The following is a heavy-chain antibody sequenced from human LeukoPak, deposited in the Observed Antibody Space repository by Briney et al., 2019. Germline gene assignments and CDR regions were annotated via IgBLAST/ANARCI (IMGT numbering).Heavy chain of an antibody. V-gene: IGHV4-30-2*01. CDR3: ASGAGSAAPRFDY. CDR2: IYHSGST. D-gene: IGHD3-10*01. J-gene: IGHJ4*02. Sequence: PSQTLSLTCTVSGGSISSGGYYWSWIRQPPGKGLEWIGYIYHSGSTYYNPSLKSRVTISVDRSKNQFSLKLNSVTAADTAVYYCASGAGSAAPRFDYWGQGTLVTVSS. CDR1: GGSISSGGYY.